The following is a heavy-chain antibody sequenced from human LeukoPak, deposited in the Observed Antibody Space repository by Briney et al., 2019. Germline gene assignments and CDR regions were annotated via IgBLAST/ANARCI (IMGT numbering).Heavy chain of an antibody. D-gene: IGHD3-10*01. J-gene: IGHJ6*04. CDR1: GGSTSSSNW. CDR2: IYHIWST. V-gene: IGHV4-4*02. CDR3: ARYQGKGWFGELSILRGMDV. Sequence: SETRSLTSPVAGGSTSSSNWWSWVRQAPGKGREWIWEIYHIWSTKYNPSLTNRVSLSVDKPKNPLSLKLSSVTAADTAGYYCARYQGKGWFGELSILRGMDVWGKGSTVTVSS.